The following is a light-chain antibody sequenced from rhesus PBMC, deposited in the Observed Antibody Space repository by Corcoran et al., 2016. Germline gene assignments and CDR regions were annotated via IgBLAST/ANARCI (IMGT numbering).Light chain of an antibody. CDR1: QSTGSW. CDR3: QQYGSRPPT. CDR2: KAS. Sequence: DIQMTQSPSSLSASVGDTVTITCRASQSTGSWLAWYQPKPGNAPKVLIYKASSLQSGVPSRFSGSGSGTDFTPTINSLQSEEFATYYCQQYGSRPPTFGQGTKVEFQ. J-gene: IGKJ1*01. V-gene: IGKV1-22*01.